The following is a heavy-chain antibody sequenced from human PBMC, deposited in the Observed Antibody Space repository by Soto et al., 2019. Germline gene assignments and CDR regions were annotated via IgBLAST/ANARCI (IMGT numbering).Heavy chain of an antibody. V-gene: IGHV3-74*01. Sequence: GGSLRLSCAASGFTFSSYWMHWVRQAPGKGLVWVSRINSDGSSTSYADSVKGRFTISRDNAKNTLYLQMNSLRAEDTAVYYCARAHYSNYGRYYYYYGMDVWGQGTTVTVSS. CDR3: ARAHYSNYGRYYYYYGMDV. J-gene: IGHJ6*02. CDR2: INSDGSST. D-gene: IGHD4-4*01. CDR1: GFTFSSYW.